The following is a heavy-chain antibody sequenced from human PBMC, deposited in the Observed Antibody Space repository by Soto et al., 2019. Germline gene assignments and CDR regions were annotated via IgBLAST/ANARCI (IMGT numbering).Heavy chain of an antibody. Sequence: PGGSLRLSCAASGFTFSSYAMSWVRQAPGKGLEWVSAISGSGGSTYYADSVKGRFTISRDNSKNTLYLQMNSLRAEDTAVYYCAKASVPYYDFWCGYYWGYYYYYGMDVWGQGTTVTVSS. D-gene: IGHD3-3*01. V-gene: IGHV3-23*01. CDR1: GFTFSSYA. CDR3: AKASVPYYDFWCGYYWGYYYYYGMDV. CDR2: ISGSGGST. J-gene: IGHJ6*02.